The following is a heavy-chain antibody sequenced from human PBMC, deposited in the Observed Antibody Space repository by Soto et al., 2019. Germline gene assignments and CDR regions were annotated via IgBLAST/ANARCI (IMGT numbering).Heavy chain of an antibody. CDR1: GFTFSSCA. Sequence: QVQLVESGGGVVQPGRSLRLSCVASGFTFSSCAMHWVRQVPGKGLEWLAVVTHDGSLYPYADSVKGRFSISRDNSRKTLYLQMNSLRPEDTAVYYCVKDRSDTWSFDYWGQGTLVTGSS. CDR3: VKDRSDTWSFDY. D-gene: IGHD2-8*02. CDR2: VTHDGSLY. J-gene: IGHJ4*02. V-gene: IGHV3-30*18.